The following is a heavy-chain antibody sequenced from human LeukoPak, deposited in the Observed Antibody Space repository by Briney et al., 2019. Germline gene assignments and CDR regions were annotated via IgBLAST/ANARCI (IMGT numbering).Heavy chain of an antibody. CDR3: AKDMRLGDSYYYGMDV. J-gene: IGHJ6*02. CDR2: ISSSSSTI. V-gene: IGHV3-48*04. D-gene: IGHD3-16*01. CDR1: GFTFSSYS. Sequence: GGSLRLSCAASGFTFSSYSMNWVRQAPGKGLEWVSYISSSSSTIYYADSVKGRFTISRDNAKNSLYLQMNSLRPEDTAFYYCAKDMRLGDSYYYGMDVWGQGTTVTVSS.